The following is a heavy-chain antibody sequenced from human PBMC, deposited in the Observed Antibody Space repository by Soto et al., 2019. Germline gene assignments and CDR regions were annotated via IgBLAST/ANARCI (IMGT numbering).Heavy chain of an antibody. Sequence: VGSLRLSCAASGFTFSTYGMHWVRQAPGKGLERVAVIWYDGNNKYYADSVKGRFTISRDNAKNSLYLQMNSLRAEDTAVYYCARVQGSGTLYYYYYYMDVWGKGTTVTVSS. D-gene: IGHD3-10*01. CDR3: ARVQGSGTLYYYYYYMDV. CDR1: GFTFSTYG. J-gene: IGHJ6*03. V-gene: IGHV3-33*01. CDR2: IWYDGNNK.